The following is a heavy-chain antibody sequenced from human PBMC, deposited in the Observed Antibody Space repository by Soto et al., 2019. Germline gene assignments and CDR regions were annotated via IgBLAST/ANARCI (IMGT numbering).Heavy chain of an antibody. CDR2: MYHSGST. CDR3: ALDSSSSHGGLYYYAMDV. CDR1: GGSISSGGYS. V-gene: IGHV4-30-2*01. Sequence: SETLSLSCAVSGGSISSGGYSWSWIRQPPGKGLEWIGYMYHSGSTYYNPSLKSRVTISIDRSKNQFSLKLSSVTAADTAVYYCALDSSSSHGGLYYYAMDVWGQGTTVTVSS. D-gene: IGHD6-6*01. J-gene: IGHJ6*02.